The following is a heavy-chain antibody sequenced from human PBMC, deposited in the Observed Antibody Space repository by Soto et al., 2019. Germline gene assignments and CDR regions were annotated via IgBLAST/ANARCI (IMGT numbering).Heavy chain of an antibody. D-gene: IGHD3-10*01. Sequence: SETLSLTCTVSGGSISSGGYYWSWIRQPPGKGLEWIGEINHSGSTNYNPSLKSRVTISVDTSKNQFSLKLSSVTAADTAVYYCARGGTMVRGVIITNHYFDYWGQGTLVTVSS. CDR1: GGSISSGGYY. V-gene: IGHV4-39*07. CDR2: INHSGST. J-gene: IGHJ4*02. CDR3: ARGGTMVRGVIITNHYFDY.